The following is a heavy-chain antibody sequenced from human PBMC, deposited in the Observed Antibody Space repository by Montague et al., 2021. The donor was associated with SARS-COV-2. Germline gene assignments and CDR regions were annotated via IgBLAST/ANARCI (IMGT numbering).Heavy chain of an antibody. CDR1: GYSISSGYY. J-gene: IGHJ4*02. CDR3: ARWYFGSGSYPH. CDR2: IYHSGGT. D-gene: IGHD3-10*01. Sequence: SETLSLTCSVSGYSISSGYYWGWNRQPPGKGLEWIGNIYHSGGTYYSPSLKSRVTVSVDTAKNQFSLRLSSVTAADTAVYYCARWYFGSGSYPHWGQGTLVTVSS. V-gene: IGHV4-38-2*01.